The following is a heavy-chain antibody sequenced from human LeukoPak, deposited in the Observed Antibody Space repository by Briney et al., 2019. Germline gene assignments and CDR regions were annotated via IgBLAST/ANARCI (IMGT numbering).Heavy chain of an antibody. CDR2: ISASGDST. CDR3: TKRGRDWGPFDY. Sequence: GGSLRLSCVASEFTFSTYAMSWVRQSPGKGLEWVSSISASGDSTYYPDSVKGRFTISRDNSRNTLYLELDSLRDEDTAVYYCTKRGRDWGPFDYWAQGTLVTVSS. D-gene: IGHD7-27*01. V-gene: IGHV3-23*01. J-gene: IGHJ4*02. CDR1: EFTFSTYA.